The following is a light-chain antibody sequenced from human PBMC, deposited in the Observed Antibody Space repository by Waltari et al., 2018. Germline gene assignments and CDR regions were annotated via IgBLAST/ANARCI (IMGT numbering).Light chain of an antibody. CDR2: GAS. Sequence: EIVMTQSPASLSLSPGERATLSCRASHSVTTNLAWYQQKPGQAPRLLIYGASTRAAGIPVRFSGSGSGTEFTLTVSGLQSEDFAIYYCQQYNDWPPWTFGQGTKVEIK. CDR1: HSVTTN. J-gene: IGKJ1*01. V-gene: IGKV3-15*01. CDR3: QQYNDWPPWT.